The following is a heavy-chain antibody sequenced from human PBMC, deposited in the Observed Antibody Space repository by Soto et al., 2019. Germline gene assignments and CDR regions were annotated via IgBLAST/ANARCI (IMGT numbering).Heavy chain of an antibody. CDR3: ARAPGTVVTDGMDV. V-gene: IGHV3-7*01. Sequence: PGGSLRLSCAAFGFTFSSYWMSWVRQAPGKGLEWVANIKQDGSEKYYVDSVKGRFTISRDNAKNSLYLQMNSLRAEDTAVYYCARAPGTVVTDGMDVWGQGTTVTVSS. D-gene: IGHD2-15*01. CDR2: IKQDGSEK. J-gene: IGHJ6*02. CDR1: GFTFSSYW.